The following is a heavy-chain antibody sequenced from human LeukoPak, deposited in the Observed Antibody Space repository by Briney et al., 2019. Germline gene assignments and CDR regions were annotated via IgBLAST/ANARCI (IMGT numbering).Heavy chain of an antibody. J-gene: IGHJ4*02. D-gene: IGHD6-13*01. Sequence: PGGSLRLSCAASGFTFSSYAMHWVRQAPGKGLEWVAVISYDGSNKYYADSVKGRFTISRDNSKNTLYLQMNSLRAEDKAVYYCARPAGAAAGYFDYWGQGTLVTVSS. CDR1: GFTFSSYA. V-gene: IGHV3-30*04. CDR2: ISYDGSNK. CDR3: ARPAGAAAGYFDY.